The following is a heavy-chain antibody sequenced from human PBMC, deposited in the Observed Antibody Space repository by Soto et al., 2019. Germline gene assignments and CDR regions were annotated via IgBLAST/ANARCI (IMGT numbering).Heavy chain of an antibody. D-gene: IGHD4-17*01. CDR3: ARDADYGDYVFAFDI. J-gene: IGHJ3*02. V-gene: IGHV4-59*01. CDR1: GGSISSYY. CDR2: IYYSGST. Sequence: SETLSLTSTVSGGSISSYYWSWIRQPPGKGLEWIGYIYYSGSTHYNPSLKSRVTISVDTSKNQFSLKLSSVTAADTAVYYCARDADYGDYVFAFDIWGQGTMVTVSS.